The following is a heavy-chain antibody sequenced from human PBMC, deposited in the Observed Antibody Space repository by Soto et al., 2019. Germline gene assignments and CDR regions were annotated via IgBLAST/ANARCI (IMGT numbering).Heavy chain of an antibody. J-gene: IGHJ3*02. CDR1: GDPFTFRY. CDR3: ARSPYAGYDAFDM. Sequence: SVKVSCKASGDPFTFRYLHWVRQAPGQALEWMGWITPFKSDTNYAQKFQDRVTITRERSVSTAYMELSNLRSDETDMYYCARSPYAGYDAFDMWGHGTMVTVSS. V-gene: IGHV1-45*02. D-gene: IGHD2-2*01. CDR2: ITPFKSDT.